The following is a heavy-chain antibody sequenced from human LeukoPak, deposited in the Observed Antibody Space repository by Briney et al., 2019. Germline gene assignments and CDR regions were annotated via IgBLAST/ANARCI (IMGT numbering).Heavy chain of an antibody. J-gene: IGHJ4*02. V-gene: IGHV1-2*02. CDR1: GYTFTDYF. Sequence: ASVKVSCKASGYTFTDYFMHWVRQAPGQGLEWMGWINPNSGGTNYAHKFQGRVTMTRDTSISTAYMELSRLRSDDTAVYYCARDLRVGPIVFDYWGQGTLVTVSS. CDR2: INPNSGGT. D-gene: IGHD1-26*01. CDR3: ARDLRVGPIVFDY.